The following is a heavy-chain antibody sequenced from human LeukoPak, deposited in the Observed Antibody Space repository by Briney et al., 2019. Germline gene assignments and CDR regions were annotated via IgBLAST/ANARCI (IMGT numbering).Heavy chain of an antibody. CDR1: GFTLTNAW. CDR2: IKSKADGGIS. Sequence: GGSLRLSCAASGFTLTNAWMNWVRQAPGKGREWVGRIKSKADGGISDYAKAVKGRLTFSRDDSKNPLYLLMNSLKTEDTAVYYCTTTYHYDSSPGSFDYWGQGTLVTVSS. CDR3: TTTYHYDSSPGSFDY. D-gene: IGHD3-22*01. V-gene: IGHV3-15*01. J-gene: IGHJ4*02.